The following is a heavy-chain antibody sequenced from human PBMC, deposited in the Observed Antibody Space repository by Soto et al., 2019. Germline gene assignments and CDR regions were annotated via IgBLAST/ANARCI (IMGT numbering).Heavy chain of an antibody. CDR1: GLTFSSYS. D-gene: IGHD3-10*01. J-gene: IGHJ6*02. CDR2: ISSRRSDI. CDR3: ARGVVTMVRGVIITGYYGMDV. V-gene: IGHV3-21*01. Sequence: EVQLVESGGGLVKPGGSLRLSCAASGLTFSSYSMNWVRQAPGQRLEWVPAISSRRSDIYYADSVKGRFTISRDNAKKSLYLQMTSLRGEDTAVYYCARGVVTMVRGVIITGYYGMDVWGQGTTVTVSS.